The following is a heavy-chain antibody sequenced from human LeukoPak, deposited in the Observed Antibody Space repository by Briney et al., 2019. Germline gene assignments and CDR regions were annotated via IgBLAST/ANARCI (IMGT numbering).Heavy chain of an antibody. CDR2: INHSGST. CDR1: GGSFSGYY. J-gene: IGHJ4*02. CDR3: ARGLYYYDSSGYSADY. V-gene: IGHV4-34*01. Sequence: PSETLSLTCAVYGGSFSGYYWSWIRQPPGKGLEWIGEINHSGSTNYNPSLKSRVTISVDTSKNQFSLKLSSVTAADTAVYYCARGLYYYDSSGYSADYWGQGTLVTVSS. D-gene: IGHD3-22*01.